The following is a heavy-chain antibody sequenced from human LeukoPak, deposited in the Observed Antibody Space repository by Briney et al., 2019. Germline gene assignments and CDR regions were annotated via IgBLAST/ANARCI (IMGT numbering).Heavy chain of an antibody. CDR1: GGSISSGSYY. CDR3: ARESPLIVVVPAAFDP. V-gene: IGHV4-61*02. CDR2: IYTSGST. J-gene: IGHJ5*02. Sequence: PSQTLSLTCTVSGGSISSGSYYWSWIRQPAGKGLEWIGRIYTSGSTNYNPSLKSRVTISVDTSKNQFSLKLSSVTAADTAVYYCARESPLIVVVPAAFDPWGQGTLVTVSS. D-gene: IGHD2-2*01.